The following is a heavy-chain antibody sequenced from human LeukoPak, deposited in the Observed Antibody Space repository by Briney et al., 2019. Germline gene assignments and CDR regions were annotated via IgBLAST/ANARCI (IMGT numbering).Heavy chain of an antibody. V-gene: IGHV3-23*01. CDR1: GFIFRNFG. CDR2: ISDDGGST. CDR3: AKRVPYSSSSVYFDY. Sequence: GGPLRLSCSASGFIFRNFGMNWVRQAPGKGLEWVSAISDDGGSTYYTDSVKGRFTISRDNSKNTLYLQMNSLKVEDTAVYFCAKRVPYSSSSVYFDYWGQGTLVTVSS. J-gene: IGHJ4*02. D-gene: IGHD6-6*01.